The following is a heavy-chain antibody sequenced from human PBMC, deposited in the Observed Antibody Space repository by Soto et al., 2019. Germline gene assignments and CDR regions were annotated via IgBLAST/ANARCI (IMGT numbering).Heavy chain of an antibody. V-gene: IGHV3-23*01. J-gene: IGHJ4*02. CDR1: GITFTAYA. CDR3: ATIIIPAATNFY. CDR2: ISGSGGST. Sequence: VQLLESGGGLVQPGGSLRLSCAASGITFTAYAMSWVRQAPGKGLEGVSSISGSGGSTYYADSVKGRLTISRDNSKNTLYLQMNSLRAEDTAVYYCATIIIPAATNFYWGQGTLVTVSS. D-gene: IGHD2-2*01.